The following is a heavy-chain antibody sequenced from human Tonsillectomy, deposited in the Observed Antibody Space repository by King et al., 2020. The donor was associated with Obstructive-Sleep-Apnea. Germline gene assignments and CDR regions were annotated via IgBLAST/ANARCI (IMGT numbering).Heavy chain of an antibody. Sequence: VQLQESGPGLVKPSETLSLTCTVSGDSISSYYWSWIWQPPGKGLEWIGCSYYSGSTTYNPSLKSRVTLSVDTSKNQFSLRLSSVTAADTPVYYCARNTEHYYYYGMDVWGQGTTVTVSS. J-gene: IGHJ6*02. CDR2: SYYSGST. CDR1: GDSISSYY. V-gene: IGHV4-59*08. CDR3: ARNTEHYYYYGMDV. D-gene: IGHD1-26*01.